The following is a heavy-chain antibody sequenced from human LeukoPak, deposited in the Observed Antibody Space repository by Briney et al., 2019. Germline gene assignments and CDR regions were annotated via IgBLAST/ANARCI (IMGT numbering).Heavy chain of an antibody. D-gene: IGHD3/OR15-3a*01. Sequence: SETLSLTCTVSGYSISSGYYWGWIRQPPGKGLEWIGSIYHSGSTYYNPSLKSRVTMSVDTSKNQFSLKLGSVIAADTALYYCARGVIWTGCFIYSANVYDIWGQGTMVTVSS. V-gene: IGHV4-38-2*02. CDR3: ARGVIWTGCFIYSANVYDI. CDR1: GYSISSGYY. CDR2: IYHSGST. J-gene: IGHJ3*02.